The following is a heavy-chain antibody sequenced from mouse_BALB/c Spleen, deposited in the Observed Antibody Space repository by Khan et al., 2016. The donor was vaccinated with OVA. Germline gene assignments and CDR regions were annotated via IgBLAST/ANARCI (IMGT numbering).Heavy chain of an antibody. CDR2: INPHIGET. D-gene: IGHD1-1*01. J-gene: IGHJ2*01. Sequence: VQLKQSGPELVKPGASVKISCKASGYSFTGYFMNWVMQSHGKSLEWIGRINPHIGETFYNQKFKGKATLTVDESSSTAHMELRSLTSEDAAVYYCARTNGSDFDNWGKGTTLTVSS. CDR1: GYSFTGYF. CDR3: ARTNGSDFDN. V-gene: IGHV1-20*01.